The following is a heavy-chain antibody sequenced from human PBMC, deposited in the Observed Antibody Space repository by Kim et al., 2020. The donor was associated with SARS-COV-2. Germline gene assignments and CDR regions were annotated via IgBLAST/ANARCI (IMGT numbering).Heavy chain of an antibody. CDR1: GYKFTNYW. V-gene: IGHV5-51*01. D-gene: IGHD6-13*01. J-gene: IGHJ6*02. CDR2: IYPDDSDT. Sequence: GESLKISCKGSGYKFTNYWIGWVRQMPGKGLEWMGLIYPDDSDTRYSPSFQGQVTISADKSIGTAYLQWSSLKASDTAMYYCARAIAATGHYYYYGMGVWGQGTTVTVSS. CDR3: ARAIAATGHYYYYGMGV.